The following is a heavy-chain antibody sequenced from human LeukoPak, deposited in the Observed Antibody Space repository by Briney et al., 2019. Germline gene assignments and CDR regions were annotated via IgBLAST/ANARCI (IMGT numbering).Heavy chain of an antibody. V-gene: IGHV4-34*01. Sequence: SETLSLTCAVYGGSFSGYYWSWLRQPPGKGLEWIGEINHSGSTNYNPSLKSRVTISVDTSKNQFSLKLSSVTAADTAVYYCARTPAGDWKDFDYWGQGTLVTVSS. CDR1: GGSFSGYY. CDR2: INHSGST. J-gene: IGHJ4*02. D-gene: IGHD7-27*01. CDR3: ARTPAGDWKDFDY.